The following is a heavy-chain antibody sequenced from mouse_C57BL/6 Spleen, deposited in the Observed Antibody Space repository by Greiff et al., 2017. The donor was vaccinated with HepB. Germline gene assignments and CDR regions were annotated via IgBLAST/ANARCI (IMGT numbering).Heavy chain of an antibody. CDR3: ARGAFTTVVLDY. V-gene: IGHV1-26*01. J-gene: IGHJ2*01. Sequence: EVQLQQSGPELVKPGASVKISCKASGYTFTDYYMNWVKQSHGKSLEWIGDINPNNGGTSYNQKFKGKATLTVDKSSSTAYMELRSLTSEDSAVYYCARGAFTTVVLDYWGQGTTLTVSS. CDR1: GYTFTDYY. CDR2: INPNNGGT. D-gene: IGHD1-1*01.